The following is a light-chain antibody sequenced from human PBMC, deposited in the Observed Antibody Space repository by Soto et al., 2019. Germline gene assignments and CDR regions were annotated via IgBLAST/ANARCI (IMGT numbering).Light chain of an antibody. CDR1: QGIGTY. CDR3: PKADSDHRT. J-gene: IGKJ1*01. Sequence: IQLTQSPSSLSASVGDRVTVTCRASQGIGTYLVWYQQKSGKAPTVLIYASSTLQTGVPSRFSGSGSVTDSSPTISRLHPEDVETHYGPKADSDHRTFGQGAKVDI. V-gene: IGKV1-9*01. CDR2: ASS.